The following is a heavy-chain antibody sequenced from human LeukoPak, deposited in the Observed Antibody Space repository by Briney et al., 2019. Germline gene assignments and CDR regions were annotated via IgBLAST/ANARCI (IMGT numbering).Heavy chain of an antibody. V-gene: IGHV3-7*01. CDR1: GFTFSAYW. CDR2: IRLDGSEN. J-gene: IGHJ3*02. D-gene: IGHD2-2*01. CDR3: ARRARYCTSTSCDPIGAFDI. Sequence: GGSLRLSCVASGFTFSAYWMTWVRQAPGKGLDGVANIRLDGSENYYVDSVRGRFTISRDNAKNSLYLQMNSLRAEDTAVYYCARRARYCTSTSCDPIGAFDIWGQGTMVTVSS.